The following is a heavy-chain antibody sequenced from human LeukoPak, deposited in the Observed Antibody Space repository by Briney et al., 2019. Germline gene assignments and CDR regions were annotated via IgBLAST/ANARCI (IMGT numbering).Heavy chain of an antibody. J-gene: IGHJ5*02. CDR2: IKSKTDGETT. V-gene: IGHV3-15*01. Sequence: GGSLRLSCAASGFTFSNAWMSWVRQAPGKGLEWVGRIKSKTDGETTDYAAPVKGRFTISRDDSKNTLYLQMNSLKTEDTAVYYCTTDLGTWGQGTLVTVSS. CDR3: TTDLGT. CDR1: GFTFSNAW. D-gene: IGHD3-16*01.